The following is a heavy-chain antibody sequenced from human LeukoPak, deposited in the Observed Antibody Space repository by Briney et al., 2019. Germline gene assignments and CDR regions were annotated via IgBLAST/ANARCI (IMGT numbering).Heavy chain of an antibody. D-gene: IGHD4-17*01. CDR3: ATYDYGDYGGKFDP. CDR1: GVSISSGGYS. CDR2: IYHSGST. J-gene: IGHJ5*02. Sequence: SETLSLTCAVSGVSISSGGYSWSWIRQPPGKGLEWIGYIYHSGSTYYNPSLMSRVTISVDRSKNQFSLKLSSVTAADTAVYYCATYDYGDYGGKFDPWGQGTLVTVSS. V-gene: IGHV4-30-2*01.